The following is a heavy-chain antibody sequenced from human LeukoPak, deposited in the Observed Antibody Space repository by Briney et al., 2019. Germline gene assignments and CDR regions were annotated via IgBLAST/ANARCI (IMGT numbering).Heavy chain of an antibody. CDR3: ARSFTGARYSGYDLGDY. CDR1: GYTFTGYY. J-gene: IGHJ4*02. Sequence: ASVKVSCKASGYTFTGYYMHWVRQAPGQGLEWMGWINPNSGGTNYAQKFQGRVTMTRDTSISTAYMELSRLRSDDTAVYYCARSFTGARYSGYDLGDYWGQGTLVTVSS. V-gene: IGHV1-2*02. D-gene: IGHD5-12*01. CDR2: INPNSGGT.